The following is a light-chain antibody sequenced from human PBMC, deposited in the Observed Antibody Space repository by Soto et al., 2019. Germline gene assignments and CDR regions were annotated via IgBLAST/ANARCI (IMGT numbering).Light chain of an antibody. Sequence: DLQMTQSPSSLSASVGDRVTITCQASQDISNYLNWYQQKPGKAPKLLIYDASNLETGVPSRFSGSGSGTDFTFTISSLQPEDIATYYCQQYDNLPPYTFGQETKLEIK. V-gene: IGKV1-33*01. CDR1: QDISNY. CDR3: QQYDNLPPYT. CDR2: DAS. J-gene: IGKJ2*01.